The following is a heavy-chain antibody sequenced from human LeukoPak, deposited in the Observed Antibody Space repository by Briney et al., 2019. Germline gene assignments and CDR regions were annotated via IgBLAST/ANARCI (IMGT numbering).Heavy chain of an antibody. V-gene: IGHV3-53*01. CDR2: IYSDNT. CDR1: GFTVSSNS. Sequence: GGSLRLSCTVSGFTVSSNSMSWVRQAPGKGLEWVSFIYSDNTHYSDSVKGRFTISRDNSKNTLYLQMNSLRAEDTAVYYCARRAGAYSHPYDDCGHCTLVTVSS. J-gene: IGHJ4*01. CDR3: ARRAGAYSHPYDD. D-gene: IGHD4/OR15-4a*01.